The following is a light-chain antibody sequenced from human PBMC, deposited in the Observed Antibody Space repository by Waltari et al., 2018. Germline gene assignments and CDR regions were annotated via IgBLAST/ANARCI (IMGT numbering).Light chain of an antibody. CDR2: DVS. J-gene: IGLJ2*01. CDR3: SSYISSSTLEL. CDR1: SSDVGAYNY. V-gene: IGLV2-14*03. Sequence: QSALTQPASVSGSPGQSITISCTGTSSDVGAYNYVSWYQQHPGKAPKLMIFDVSIRRSGVSKRFSGSKSGNTASVTISGLQAEDEADYYCSSYISSSTLELFGGGTSLTVL.